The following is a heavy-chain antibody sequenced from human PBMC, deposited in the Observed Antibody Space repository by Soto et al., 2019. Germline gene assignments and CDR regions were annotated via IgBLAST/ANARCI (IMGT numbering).Heavy chain of an antibody. Sequence: SETLSLTCTVSGGSISSNYWTWIRQPPGKGLEWIGYVYNSGSTNYNPSLKSRVTISEDKSKSQFSLKVNSMTAADTAVYYCARYRREAVAGYTLDNWGQGILVTVSS. V-gene: IGHV4-59*01. CDR1: GGSISSNY. CDR2: VYNSGST. J-gene: IGHJ4*02. CDR3: ARYRREAVAGYTLDN. D-gene: IGHD6-13*01.